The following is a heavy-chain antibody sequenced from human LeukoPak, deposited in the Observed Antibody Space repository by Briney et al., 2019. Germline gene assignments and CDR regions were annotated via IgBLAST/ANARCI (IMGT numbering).Heavy chain of an antibody. CDR1: GFTFDDYA. CDR2: ISWNSGSI. V-gene: IGHV3-9*01. J-gene: IGHJ6*02. D-gene: IGHD5-24*01. Sequence: GGSLRLSCAASGFTFDDYAMHWVRQAPGKGLEWVSGISWNSGSIGYADSVKGRFTISRDNAKNSLYLQMNSLRAEDTAVYYCAREGWLQSYYYYYYGMDVWGQGTTVTVSS. CDR3: AREGWLQSYYYYYYGMDV.